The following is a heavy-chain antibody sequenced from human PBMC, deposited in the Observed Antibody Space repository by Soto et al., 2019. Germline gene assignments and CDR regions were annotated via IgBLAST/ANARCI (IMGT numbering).Heavy chain of an antibody. CDR2: IDPSDSYT. D-gene: IGHD3-22*01. Sequence: GESLKISCEASGYTFTNYWISWVRQMPGKGLEWMGNIDPSDSYTNYSPSFQGHVTISADKSISTAYLQWSSLMASDTAMYYCARLGGYDAYSCGMDVWGQGTTVTVSS. J-gene: IGHJ6*02. CDR1: GYTFTNYW. V-gene: IGHV5-10-1*01. CDR3: ARLGGYDAYSCGMDV.